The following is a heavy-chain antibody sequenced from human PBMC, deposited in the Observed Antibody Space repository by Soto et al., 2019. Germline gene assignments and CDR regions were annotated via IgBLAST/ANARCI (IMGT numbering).Heavy chain of an antibody. CDR1: GYSISSGYY. D-gene: IGHD2-8*01. J-gene: IGHJ4*02. CDR2: IYHSGST. CDR3: ARDGVVLMVYAIPAARCFDY. V-gene: IGHV4-38-2*02. Sequence: SETLSLTCAVSGYSISSGYYWGCIRQPPGKGLEWIGSIYHSGSTYYNPSLKSRVTISVDTSKNQFSLKLSSVTAADTAVYYCARDGVVLMVYAIPAARCFDYWGQGTLVTVSS.